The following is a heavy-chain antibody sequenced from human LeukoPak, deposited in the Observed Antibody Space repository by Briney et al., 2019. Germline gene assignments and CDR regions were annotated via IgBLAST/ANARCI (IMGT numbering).Heavy chain of an antibody. D-gene: IGHD3-3*02. CDR3: ARVGDHFHWNLDL. V-gene: IGHV3-53*01. J-gene: IGHJ2*01. CDR2: IYSGATT. CDR1: GFTVSTKY. Sequence: PGGSLRLSCAASGFTVSTKYMNWVRQAPGMGLEWVSIIYSGATTYYADSVKGRFTISRDTSKNTLSLQTNSLRAEDTAVYFCARVGDHFHWNLDLWGRGALVSVSS.